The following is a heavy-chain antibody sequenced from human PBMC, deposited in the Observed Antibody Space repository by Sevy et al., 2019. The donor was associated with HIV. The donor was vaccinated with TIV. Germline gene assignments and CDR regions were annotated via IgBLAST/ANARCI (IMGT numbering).Heavy chain of an antibody. CDR3: AKGDRTFYGMDV. D-gene: IGHD2-15*01. CDR1: GFTFSTYA. J-gene: IGHJ6*02. Sequence: GGSLRLSCAASGFTFSTYAMNWVRQSPGKGLEWVSAVSGSAGSTYYADSVKGRFTISRDNSKNTLYLQTNSLRAEDTAVYYCAKGDRTFYGMDVWGQGTTVTVSS. CDR2: VSGSAGST. V-gene: IGHV3-23*01.